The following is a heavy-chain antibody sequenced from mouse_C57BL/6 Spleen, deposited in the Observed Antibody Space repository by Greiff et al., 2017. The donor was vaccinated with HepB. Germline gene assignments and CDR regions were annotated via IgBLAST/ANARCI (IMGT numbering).Heavy chain of an antibody. J-gene: IGHJ2*01. CDR2: IYPSDSET. CDR3: ARWYYGSRGDY. D-gene: IGHD1-1*01. V-gene: IGHV1-61*01. Sequence: VQLQQPGAELVRPGSSVKLSCKASGYTFTSYWMDWVKQRPGQGLEWIGNIYPSDSETHYNQKFKDKATLTVDKSSSTAYMQLSSLTSEDSAVYYCARWYYGSRGDYWGQGTTLTVSS. CDR1: GYTFTSYW.